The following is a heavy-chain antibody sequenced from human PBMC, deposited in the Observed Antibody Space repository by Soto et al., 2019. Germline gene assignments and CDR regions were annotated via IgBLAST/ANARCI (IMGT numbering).Heavy chain of an antibody. V-gene: IGHV3-23*01. Sequence: GGSLRLSCAASGFTFSSYAMSWVRQAPGKGLEWVSAISGSGGSTYYADSVKGRFTISRDNSKNTLYLQMNSLRAEDTAVYYCAKDSPRYSSSWFHGPYFDYWGQGTLVTVSS. J-gene: IGHJ4*02. CDR3: AKDSPRYSSSWFHGPYFDY. D-gene: IGHD6-13*01. CDR1: GFTFSSYA. CDR2: ISGSGGST.